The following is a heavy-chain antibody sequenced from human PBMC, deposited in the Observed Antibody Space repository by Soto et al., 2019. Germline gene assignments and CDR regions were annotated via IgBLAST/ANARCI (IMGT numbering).Heavy chain of an antibody. D-gene: IGHD1-26*01. CDR1: GDSVSSSSVT. CDR3: VRLIGNSWLDF. V-gene: IGHV6-1*01. CDR2: TYYRSKWYN. Sequence: SQTLSLTCAISGDSVSSSSVTWNWIRQSPSRDLEWLGRTYYRSKWYNDYEESVKSRITINPDTSKNQYSLHLNSVTPEDAAVYYCVRLIGNSWLDFWGQGTLVTVSS. J-gene: IGHJ5*01.